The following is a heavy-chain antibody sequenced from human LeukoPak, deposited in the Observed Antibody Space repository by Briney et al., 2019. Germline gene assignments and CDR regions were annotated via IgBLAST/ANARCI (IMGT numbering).Heavy chain of an antibody. CDR1: GGSISSYY. J-gene: IGHJ4*02. CDR2: IYCSGST. Sequence: SETLSLTCTVSGGSISSYYWSWIRQPPGKGLEWIGYIYCSGSTNYNPSLKSRVTISVDTSKNQFSLKLSSMTAADTAVYYCARHLGWLQHYFADWGQGTLVTVSS. D-gene: IGHD5-24*01. V-gene: IGHV4-59*08. CDR3: ARHLGWLQHYFAD.